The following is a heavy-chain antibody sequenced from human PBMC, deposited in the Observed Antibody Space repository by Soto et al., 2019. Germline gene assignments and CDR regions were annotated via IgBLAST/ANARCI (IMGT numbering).Heavy chain of an antibody. Sequence: AAVKSCFNASGYTFTSNYMPWVRPAPAQVLDCIGILNPSCGSTSYAQKFQGRVTMTRDTSTSTVYMELSSLRSEDTAVYDCAIVSLRFLHWSQLDFWGQRTLVTGSS. CDR3: AIVSLRFLHWSQLDF. J-gene: IGHJ4*02. CDR1: GYTFTSNY. V-gene: IGHV1-46*01. CDR2: LNPSCGST. D-gene: IGHD3-3*01.